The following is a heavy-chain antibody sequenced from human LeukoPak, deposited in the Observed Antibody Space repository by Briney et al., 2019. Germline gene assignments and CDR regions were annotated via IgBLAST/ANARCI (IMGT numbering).Heavy chain of an antibody. J-gene: IGHJ5*02. Sequence: GESLKISCKGSGYSFTSYWIGWVRQMPGKGLEWMGIIYSGDSDTRYSPSFQGQVTISADKSISTAYLQWSSLKASDTAMYYCARHSCSSTSCFTGFDPWGQGTLVTVSS. CDR3: ARHSCSSTSCFTGFDP. CDR2: IYSGDSDT. CDR1: GYSFTSYW. D-gene: IGHD2-2*01. V-gene: IGHV5-51*01.